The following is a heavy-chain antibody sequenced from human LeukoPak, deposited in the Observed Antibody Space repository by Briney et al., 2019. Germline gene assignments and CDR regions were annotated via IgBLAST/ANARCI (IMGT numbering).Heavy chain of an antibody. CDR2: INQSGLT. J-gene: IGHJ6*03. CDR3: AREVYSSSSGYYYYMDV. CDR1: GGSFSGYY. V-gene: IGHV4-34*01. Sequence: SETLSLTCTVYGGSFSGYYWSWIRQPPGKGLEWIGEINQSGLTNYNPSLKSRGTISVDTSKNQSSLKLSSVTAADTAMYYCAREVYSSSSGYYYYMDVWGKGTTVTVSS. D-gene: IGHD6-6*01.